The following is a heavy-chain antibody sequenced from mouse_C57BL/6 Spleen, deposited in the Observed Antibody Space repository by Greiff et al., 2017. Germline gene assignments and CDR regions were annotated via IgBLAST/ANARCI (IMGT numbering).Heavy chain of an antibody. CDR2: IYPGSGST. Sequence: QVQLQQPGAELVKPGASVKMSCKASGYTFTSYWITWVKQRPGQGLEWIGDIYPGSGSTNYNEKFKSKAKLTVDTSSSTAYMQLSSLTSEDSAVYYCATDYYGSSYNYWGQGTTLTVSS. CDR1: GYTFTSYW. CDR3: ATDYYGSSYNY. V-gene: IGHV1-55*01. J-gene: IGHJ2*01. D-gene: IGHD1-1*01.